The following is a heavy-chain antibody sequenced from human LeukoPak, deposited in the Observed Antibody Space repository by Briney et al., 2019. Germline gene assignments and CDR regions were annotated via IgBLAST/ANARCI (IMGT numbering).Heavy chain of an antibody. V-gene: IGHV4-59*01. D-gene: IGHD2-15*01. CDR2: IYYSGST. CDR3: ARVGSSSGYYYYYYMDV. Sequence: SETLSLTCTVSGGSISSYYWSWIRQPPGKGLEWIGYIYYSGSTNYNPSLKSRVTISVDPSKNQFSLKLSSVTAADTAVYYCARVGSSSGYYYYYYMDVWGKGTTVTVSS. CDR1: GGSISSYY. J-gene: IGHJ6*03.